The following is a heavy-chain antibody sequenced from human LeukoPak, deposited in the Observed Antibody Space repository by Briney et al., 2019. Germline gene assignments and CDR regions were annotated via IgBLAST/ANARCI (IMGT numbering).Heavy chain of an antibody. J-gene: IGHJ4*02. CDR2: IYYSGSA. CDR3: ARHGNTVMVRDYFDY. D-gene: IGHD5-18*01. V-gene: IGHV4-39*01. CDR1: GGSISSSIYY. Sequence: PSETLSLTCSVSGGSISSSIYYWGWIRQPPGKGLEWIGSIYYSGSAYYNPSLKSRVTISVDTPKNQFSLKLSSVTAADTAVYYCARHGNTVMVRDYFDYWGQGTLVTVSS.